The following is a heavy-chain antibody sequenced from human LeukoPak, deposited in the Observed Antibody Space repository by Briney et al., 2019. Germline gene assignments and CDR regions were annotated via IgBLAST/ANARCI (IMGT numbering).Heavy chain of an antibody. V-gene: IGHV4-38-2*02. CDR3: VRDTRYDMDV. CDR2: IYHSGST. Sequence: SETLSLTCTVSGYSISSGYYWGWIRQPPGKGLEWIGSIYHSGSTYYNPSPKSRVTISVDTSKNQFSLKLSSVTAADTALYYCVRDTRYDMDVWGKGTTVTVSS. CDR1: GYSISSGYY. J-gene: IGHJ6*03.